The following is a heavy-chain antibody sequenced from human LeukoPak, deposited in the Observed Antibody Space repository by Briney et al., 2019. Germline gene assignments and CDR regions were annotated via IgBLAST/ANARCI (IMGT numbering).Heavy chain of an antibody. CDR3: ARSIVVVTATIDY. V-gene: IGHV3-30*15. Sequence: GRSLGLSCAASGFTFSSYAMHWVRQAPGKGLEWVAVISYDGSNKYYADSVKGRFTISRDNSKNTLYLQMSSLRAEDTAVYYCARSIVVVTATIDYWGQGTLVTVSS. CDR2: ISYDGSNK. J-gene: IGHJ4*02. CDR1: GFTFSSYA. D-gene: IGHD2-21*02.